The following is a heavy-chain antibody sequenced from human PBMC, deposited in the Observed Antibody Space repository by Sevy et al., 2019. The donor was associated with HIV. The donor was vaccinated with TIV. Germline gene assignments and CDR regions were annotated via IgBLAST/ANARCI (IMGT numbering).Heavy chain of an antibody. CDR1: GFTFSSYG. V-gene: IGHV3-30*03. CDR3: ARSTVTKDYYYYGMDV. Sequence: GGSLRLSCAASGFTFSSYGMHWVRRAPGKGLEWVAVISYDGSNKYYADSVKGRFTISRDNSKNTLYLQMNSLRAEDTAVYYCARSTVTKDYYYYGMDVWGQGTTVTVSS. J-gene: IGHJ6*02. D-gene: IGHD4-17*01. CDR2: ISYDGSNK.